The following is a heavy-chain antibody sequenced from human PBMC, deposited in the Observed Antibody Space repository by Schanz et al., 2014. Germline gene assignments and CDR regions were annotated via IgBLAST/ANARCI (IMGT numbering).Heavy chain of an antibody. CDR3: ARDLPYCDGGKCYSDGFDI. D-gene: IGHD2-21*01. CDR1: GYTFSSHG. Sequence: QIQLVQSGPEVKKPGATVKVSCKASGYTFSSHGIHWLRQAPGQSLEWMGWINTANGNAKYSANFQARVTITRDTSATTAYMELTNLRSEDTAVYYCARDLPYCDGGKCYSDGFDICGQGTLVTISS. J-gene: IGHJ3*02. V-gene: IGHV1-3*04. CDR2: INTANGNA.